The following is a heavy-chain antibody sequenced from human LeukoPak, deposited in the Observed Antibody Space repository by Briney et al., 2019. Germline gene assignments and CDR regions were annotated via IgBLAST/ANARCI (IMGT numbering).Heavy chain of an antibody. CDR3: ATFGDSSGYYKSIDY. D-gene: IGHD3-22*01. J-gene: IGHJ4*02. CDR2: INPNSGGT. CDR1: GYTFTGYY. Sequence: ASVKVSCKASGYTFTGYYMHWVRQAPGQGLEWMGWINPNSGGTNYAQKFQGRVTMTRDTSISTAYMELSRLRSDDTAVYYCATFGDSSGYYKSIDYWGQGTPVTVSS. V-gene: IGHV1-2*02.